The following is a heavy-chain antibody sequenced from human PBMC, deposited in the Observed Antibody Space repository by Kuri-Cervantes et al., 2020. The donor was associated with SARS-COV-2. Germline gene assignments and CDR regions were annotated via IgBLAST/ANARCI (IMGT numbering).Heavy chain of an antibody. Sequence: LRLSSTVSGGSISSGDYYWSWIRQPPGKGLEWIGYIYYSGSTYYNPSLKSRVTISVDTSKNQFSLKLSSVTAADTAVYYCARHYLHSVVVVAENAFDIWGQGTMVTDSS. CDR1: GGSISSGDYY. CDR2: IYYSGST. J-gene: IGHJ3*02. V-gene: IGHV4-30-4*08. CDR3: ARHYLHSVVVVAENAFDI. D-gene: IGHD2-15*01.